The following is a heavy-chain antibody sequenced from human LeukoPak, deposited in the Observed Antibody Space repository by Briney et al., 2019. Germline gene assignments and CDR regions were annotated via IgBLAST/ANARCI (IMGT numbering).Heavy chain of an antibody. Sequence: SETLSLTCTVSGGSISSYYWSWIRRPPGKGLEWIGYIYYSGSTNYNPSLKSRVTISVDTSKNQFSLKLSSVTAADTAVYYCARARSVLLWFGEFPPAAFDIWGQGTMVTVSS. CDR2: IYYSGST. CDR1: GGSISSYY. CDR3: ARARSVLLWFGEFPPAAFDI. V-gene: IGHV4-59*01. D-gene: IGHD3-10*01. J-gene: IGHJ3*02.